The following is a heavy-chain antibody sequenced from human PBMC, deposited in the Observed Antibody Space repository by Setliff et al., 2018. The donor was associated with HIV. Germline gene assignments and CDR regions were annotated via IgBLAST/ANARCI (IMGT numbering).Heavy chain of an antibody. CDR1: GGSFSEYY. V-gene: IGHV4-34*09. Sequence: SETLSLTCAVYGGSFSEYYWSWIRQSPGKGLEWIGEINHSGSTHYNPPLKSLVTISVDTSKNQFSLKLSSVTAADTAVYYCARGARLLAGYSDRWDYYYMGVWGKGTTVTVSS. D-gene: IGHD6-13*01. CDR2: INHSGST. CDR3: ARGARLLAGYSDRWDYYYMGV. J-gene: IGHJ6*03.